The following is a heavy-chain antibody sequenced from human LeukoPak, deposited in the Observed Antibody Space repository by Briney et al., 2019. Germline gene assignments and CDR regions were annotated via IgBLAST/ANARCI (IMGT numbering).Heavy chain of an antibody. Sequence: GASVKVSCKASGYTFTSYDINWVRQATGQGLEWMGWINTHNGDTNYAQKLQGRVTMTTDTSTSTAYMELRSLRSDDTAVYYCARDGYRLSGYFYYMDVWGKGTTVTVSS. J-gene: IGHJ6*03. D-gene: IGHD2-2*03. CDR2: INTHNGDT. CDR1: GYTFTSYD. CDR3: ARDGYRLSGYFYYMDV. V-gene: IGHV1-18*01.